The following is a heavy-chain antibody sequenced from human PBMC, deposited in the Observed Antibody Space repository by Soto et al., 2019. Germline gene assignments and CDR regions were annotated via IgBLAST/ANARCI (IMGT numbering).Heavy chain of an antibody. CDR1: GYTFTNYG. V-gene: IGHV1-18*01. CDR3: ARDDNRYEANYYYYRGMDV. Sequence: ASVKVSCKASGYTFTNYGISWVRQAPGHGLEWMGWISGHNGNTKYGQKLQGRVTMTTDTSTSTAYMELRSLRSDDTAVYYCARDDNRYEANYYYYRGMDVWGQGTTVTVSS. J-gene: IGHJ6*02. D-gene: IGHD2-2*01. CDR2: ISGHNGNT.